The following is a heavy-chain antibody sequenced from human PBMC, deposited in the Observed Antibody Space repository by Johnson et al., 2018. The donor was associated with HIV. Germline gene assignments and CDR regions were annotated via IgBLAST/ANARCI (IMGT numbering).Heavy chain of an antibody. V-gene: IGHV3-NL1*01. D-gene: IGHD2-15*01. CDR3: ARDGLFCSGGRCSSGAFDI. J-gene: IGHJ3*02. Sequence: QVQLVESGGGVVQPGRSLRLSCAASGFTLSSYGMHWVRQAPGKGLEWVSVTYSDGNIDYAASVKGRFTISRDSSENMVFLQMNSLRAEDTAVYYCARDGLFCSGGRCSSGAFDIWGQGTMVTVSS. CDR1: GFTLSSYG. CDR2: TYSDGNI.